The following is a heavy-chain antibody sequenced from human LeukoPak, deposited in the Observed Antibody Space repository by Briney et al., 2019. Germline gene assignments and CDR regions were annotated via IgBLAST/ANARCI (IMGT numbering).Heavy chain of an antibody. CDR3: ARDFQDYDFWSGYLSPFNWFDP. D-gene: IGHD3-3*01. J-gene: IGHJ5*02. V-gene: IGHV3-30-3*01. CDR1: GYTFTGYH. CDR2: ISYDGSNK. Sequence: SCKASGYTFTGYHMHWVRQAPGKGLEWVAVISYDGSNKYYADSVKGRFTISRDNSKNTLYLQMNSLRAEDTAVYYCARDFQDYDFWSGYLSPFNWFDPWGQGTLVTVSS.